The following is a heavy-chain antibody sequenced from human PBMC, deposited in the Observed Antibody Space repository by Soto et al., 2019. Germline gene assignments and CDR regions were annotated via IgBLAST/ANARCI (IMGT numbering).Heavy chain of an antibody. J-gene: IGHJ6*03. D-gene: IGHD4-17*01. V-gene: IGHV3-23*04. CDR3: AELSRKTVTTDYYYYMDV. Sequence: EVQLVESGGGLVQPGGSLRLSCAASGFTFSSYAMSWVRQAPGKGLEWVSAISGSGGSTYYADSVKGRFTISRDNSKNTLYLQMNSLRAEDTAVYYCAELSRKTVTTDYYYYMDVWGNVATVTVSS. CDR2: ISGSGGST. CDR1: GFTFSSYA.